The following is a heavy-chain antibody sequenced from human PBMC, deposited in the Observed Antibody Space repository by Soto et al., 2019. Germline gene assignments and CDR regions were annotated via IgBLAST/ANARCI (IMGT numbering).Heavy chain of an antibody. D-gene: IGHD3-9*01. CDR1: GDSINSDKYY. CDR2: IYFLGNT. CDR3: ARLEGLATISYYFDF. Sequence: QLQLQESGPGLVKPSETLSLTCSVSGDSINSDKYYWGWIRQPPGKGLEWIGSIYFLGNTYYNPSLQTRVTISLDKSKIQFSLKLNSVTAADSAVYFCARLEGLATISYYFDFWGQGALVTVSS. J-gene: IGHJ4*02. V-gene: IGHV4-39*01.